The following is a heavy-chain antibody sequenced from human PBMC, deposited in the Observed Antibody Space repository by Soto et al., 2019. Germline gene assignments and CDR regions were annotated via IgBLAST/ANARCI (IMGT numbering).Heavy chain of an antibody. CDR2: ISSNGGST. CDR1: GFTFSSYA. J-gene: IGHJ5*02. Sequence: GGSLRLSCSASGFTFSSYAMHWVRQAPGKGLEYVSAISSNGGSTYYADSVKGRFTISRDNSKNTLYLQMSSLRAEDTAVYYCVRGSSSWYVGNWFDPWGQGTLVTVSS. CDR3: VRGSSSWYVGNWFDP. V-gene: IGHV3-64D*06. D-gene: IGHD6-13*01.